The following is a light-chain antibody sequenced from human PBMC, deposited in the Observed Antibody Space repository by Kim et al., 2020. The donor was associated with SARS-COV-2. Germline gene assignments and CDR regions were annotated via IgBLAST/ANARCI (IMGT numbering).Light chain of an antibody. Sequence: LGQSVWITCQGDSLRNYYVSWYQQKPGQAPLLVIYRNNNRPSGIPDRFSGSRSGNTASLTITGAQAADEADYYCCSRDNSGHHLNVFGTGTKVTVL. CDR1: SLRNYY. CDR2: RNN. V-gene: IGLV3-19*01. CDR3: CSRDNSGHHLNV. J-gene: IGLJ1*01.